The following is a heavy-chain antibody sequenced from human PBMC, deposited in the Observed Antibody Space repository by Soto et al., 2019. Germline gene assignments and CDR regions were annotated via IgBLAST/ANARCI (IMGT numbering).Heavy chain of an antibody. D-gene: IGHD5-12*01. CDR3: ARADIVATMDY. V-gene: IGHV3-33*01. J-gene: IGHJ4*02. Sequence: VAVIWYDGSNKYYADSVKGRFTISRDNSKNTLYLQMNSLRAEDTAVYYCARADIVATMDYWGQGTLVTVSS. CDR2: IWYDGSNK.